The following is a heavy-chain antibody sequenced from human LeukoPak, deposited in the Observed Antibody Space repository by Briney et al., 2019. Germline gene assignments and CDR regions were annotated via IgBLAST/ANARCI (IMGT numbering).Heavy chain of an antibody. V-gene: IGHV1-3*01. CDR2: INAGNGNT. J-gene: IGHJ4*02. CDR1: GYTFTSYA. D-gene: IGHD3-10*01. Sequence: ASVKVSCKASGYTFTSYAMHWVRQAPGQRLEWMGWINAGNGNTKYSQKFQGRVTITRDTSASTAYMELSSLRSEDTAVYYCARWIDGSGIFDYWGQGTLVTVSS. CDR3: ARWIDGSGIFDY.